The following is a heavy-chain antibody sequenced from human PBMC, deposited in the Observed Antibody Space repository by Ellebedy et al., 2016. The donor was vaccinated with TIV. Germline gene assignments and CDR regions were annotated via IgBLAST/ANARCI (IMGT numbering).Heavy chain of an antibody. Sequence: GESLKISCAASGFNFAGYHMNWVRQAPGKGLEWVSSISSSGTYIKDADSVKGRFTISRDNSKDTLYLQMNSLRPEDTAMYYCARENYFGSDILAAYDVWGQGTMVTVSS. J-gene: IGHJ3*01. CDR1: GFNFAGYH. V-gene: IGHV3-21*01. D-gene: IGHD3-9*01. CDR3: ARENYFGSDILAAYDV. CDR2: ISSSGTYI.